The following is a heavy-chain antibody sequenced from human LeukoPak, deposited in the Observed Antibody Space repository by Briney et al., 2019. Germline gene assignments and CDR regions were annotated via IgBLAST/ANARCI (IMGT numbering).Heavy chain of an antibody. Sequence: GGSLRLSCVASGFTFDDYAMHWVRQTPGKGLEWVSGFSWNSGIIGYADSVKGRFTISRDNAKNALYLQMNSLTAEDSALYHCTRDRSYGSFDFWGQGTLVTVSS. J-gene: IGHJ4*02. D-gene: IGHD5-18*01. CDR3: TRDRSYGSFDF. CDR1: GFTFDDYA. CDR2: FSWNSGII. V-gene: IGHV3-9*01.